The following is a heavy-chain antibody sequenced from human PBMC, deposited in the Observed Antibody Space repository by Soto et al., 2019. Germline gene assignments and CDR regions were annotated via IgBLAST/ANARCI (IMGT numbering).Heavy chain of an antibody. V-gene: IGHV4-34*01. J-gene: IGHJ6*03. CDR3: ARYVEITMVRGVEYYYYYMDV. CDR1: GGSFSGYY. CDR2: INYSGST. Sequence: PSETLSLTCAVYGGSFSGYYWSWIRQPPGKGLEWIGEINYSGSTNYNPSLKSRVTISVDTSKNQFSLKLSSVTAADTAVYYCARYVEITMVRGVEYYYYYMDVWGKGTTVTVSS. D-gene: IGHD3-10*01.